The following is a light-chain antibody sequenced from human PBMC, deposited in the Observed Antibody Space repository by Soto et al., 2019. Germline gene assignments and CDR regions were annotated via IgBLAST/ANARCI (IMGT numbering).Light chain of an antibody. CDR3: QHYNSYSEA. V-gene: IGKV1-5*03. Sequence: DIQMTQSPSSLSASVVDRVTITCLASQTISSWLAWYQQKPGKAPKLLIYKASTLKSGVPSRFSGSGSGTEFTLTISSLQPDDFATYYCQHYNSYSEACGQGTKGDIK. CDR1: QTISSW. J-gene: IGKJ1*01. CDR2: KAS.